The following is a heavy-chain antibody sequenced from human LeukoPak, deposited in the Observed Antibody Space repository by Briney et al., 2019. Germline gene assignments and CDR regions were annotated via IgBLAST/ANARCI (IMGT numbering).Heavy chain of an antibody. Sequence: SETLSLTCTVSGGSISSYYWSWIRQSPGKGLEWIGNIHYSGNSNYNPSLKSRVTMSIDTSRKQFFLKLTSVTAADTAVYYCVLAPNSNWFDFWGQGTQVTVSS. CDR3: VLAPNSNWFDF. D-gene: IGHD2-8*01. J-gene: IGHJ5*01. CDR2: IHYSGNS. V-gene: IGHV4-59*08. CDR1: GGSISSYY.